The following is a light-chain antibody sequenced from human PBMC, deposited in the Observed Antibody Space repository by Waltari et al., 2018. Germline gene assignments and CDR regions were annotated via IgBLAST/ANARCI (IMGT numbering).Light chain of an antibody. J-gene: IGLJ3*02. Sequence: SYELTQPPSVSVSPGQTARIAYAGDAFPTTSVYWYQQKPGQAPKLVIYEDNKRPSGISERFSASSSGTLATLSIAGAQIEDEADYYCYSTDSTGNLWVFGGGTKVNVL. CDR1: AFPTTS. V-gene: IGLV3-10*01. CDR2: EDN. CDR3: YSTDSTGNLWV.